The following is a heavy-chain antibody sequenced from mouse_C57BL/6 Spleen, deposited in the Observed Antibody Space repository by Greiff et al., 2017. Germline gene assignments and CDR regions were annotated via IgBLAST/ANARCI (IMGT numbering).Heavy chain of an antibody. J-gene: IGHJ2*01. Sequence: EVQGVESGGGLVKPGGSLKLSCAASGFTFSSYAMSWVRQTPEKRLEWVATISDGGSYTYYPDNVKGRFTISRDNAKNNLYLQMSHLKSEDTAMYYCAREYSSGDYFDYWGQGTTLTVSS. CDR1: GFTFSSYA. V-gene: IGHV5-4*01. CDR3: AREYSSGDYFDY. D-gene: IGHD3-2*02. CDR2: ISDGGSYT.